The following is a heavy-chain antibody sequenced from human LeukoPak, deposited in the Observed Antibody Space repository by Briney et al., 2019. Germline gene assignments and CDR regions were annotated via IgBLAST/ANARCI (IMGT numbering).Heavy chain of an antibody. V-gene: IGHV4-34*01. J-gene: IGHJ5*02. CDR3: ARKNPRTNIVGAVPRYWFDP. CDR1: GGSFSGYY. D-gene: IGHD1-26*01. CDR2: INHSGST. Sequence: PSETLSLTCAVYGGSFSGYYWSWIRQPPGKGLEWIGEINHSGSTNYNPSLKSRLTISVDTSKSQFSLKLSSVTAADTAVYYCARKNPRTNIVGAVPRYWFDPLGQGTLVTVSP.